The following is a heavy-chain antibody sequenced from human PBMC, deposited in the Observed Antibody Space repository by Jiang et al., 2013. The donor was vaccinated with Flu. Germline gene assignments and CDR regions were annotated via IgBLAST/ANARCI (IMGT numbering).Heavy chain of an antibody. V-gene: IGHV3-30*18. CDR3: AKVLGYCSGGACYFGH. CDR1: GFTFSNFG. CDR2: ISDDGSQR. D-gene: IGHD2-15*01. J-gene: IGHJ4*02. Sequence: VESGEGVVQPGKSLRLSCRASGFTFSNFGMHWVRQAPGKGLQWVAAISDDGSQRQFVGSVKGRFSISRDNFKNTLYLQMNSLRVDDTGVYFCAKVLGYCSGGACYFGHWGQGSLVTVSS.